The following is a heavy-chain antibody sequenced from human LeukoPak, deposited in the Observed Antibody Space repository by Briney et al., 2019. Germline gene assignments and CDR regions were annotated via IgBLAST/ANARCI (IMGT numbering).Heavy chain of an antibody. CDR1: GYPFTSYG. CDR2: INTNTGNP. D-gene: IGHD4-23*01. V-gene: IGHV7-4-1*02. Sequence: ASVKVSCKASGYPFTSYGMNWVRQAPGQGLEWMGWINTNTGNPTFAQGFTGRFVFSLDTSVSTAYLRISSLKAEDTAVYYCASAMSTVVPGPVHWGQGTLVTVSS. CDR3: ASAMSTVVPGPVH. J-gene: IGHJ4*02.